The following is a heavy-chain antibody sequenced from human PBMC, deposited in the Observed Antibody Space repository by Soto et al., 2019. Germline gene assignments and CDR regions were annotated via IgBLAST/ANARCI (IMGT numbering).Heavy chain of an antibody. V-gene: IGHV2-5*01. D-gene: IGHD1-7*01. J-gene: IGHJ4*02. Sequence: SGPTLVNPTQTLTLTCSFSGFSLSTSGVGVSWIRQPPGKALEWLALIYQNGEKHYSPSLQSRLTITKDTSKNLVFLTMTNMDPVDTATYYCVHRPASEAGTFYIYWGQGTLVTVSS. CDR1: GFSLSTSGVG. CDR2: IYQNGEK. CDR3: VHRPASEAGTFYIY.